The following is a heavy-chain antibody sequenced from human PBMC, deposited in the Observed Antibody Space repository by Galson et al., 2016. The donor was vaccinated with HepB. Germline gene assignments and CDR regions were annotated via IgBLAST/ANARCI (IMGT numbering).Heavy chain of an antibody. D-gene: IGHD3-16*01. J-gene: IGHJ4*02. Sequence: SLRLSCAASGFIFSDYNFNWIRQAPGKGLEWVSYISTDSSDTNYADSVKGRFTISRDNAKNSLYLQMKSLRAEDTAVYYCGKHGGFDYRGQGALVTVSS. CDR3: GKHGGFDY. CDR2: ISTDSSDT. V-gene: IGHV3-11*03. CDR1: GFIFSDYN.